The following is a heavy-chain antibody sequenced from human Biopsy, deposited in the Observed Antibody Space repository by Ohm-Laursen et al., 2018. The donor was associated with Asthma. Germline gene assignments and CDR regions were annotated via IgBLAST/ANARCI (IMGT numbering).Heavy chain of an antibody. Sequence: SSVKVSCKASGDSFSNYAISWVRQAPGQGLEWMGGLIPVLGTPDHAQMFEGRVTITADESTSTAYMELSSLRSEDTAVYYCVRDGARIAIFGVGDYFDYWGQGTLVTVSS. J-gene: IGHJ4*02. V-gene: IGHV1-69*01. CDR2: LIPVLGTP. D-gene: IGHD3-3*01. CDR1: GDSFSNYA. CDR3: VRDGARIAIFGVGDYFDY.